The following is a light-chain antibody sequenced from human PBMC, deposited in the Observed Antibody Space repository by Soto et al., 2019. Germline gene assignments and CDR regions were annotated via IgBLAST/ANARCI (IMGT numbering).Light chain of an antibody. CDR3: SSYTRSSTYV. V-gene: IGLV2-14*01. CDR2: EVS. J-gene: IGLJ1*01. CDR1: SSDVGGYNY. Sequence: QSALTQPASVSGSPGQSITISCTGTSSDVGGYNYVSWYQQHPDKAPKLMIYEVSNRPSGVSNRFSGSKSGNTASLTISGLQADDEADYYCSSYTRSSTYVFGTGTKLTVL.